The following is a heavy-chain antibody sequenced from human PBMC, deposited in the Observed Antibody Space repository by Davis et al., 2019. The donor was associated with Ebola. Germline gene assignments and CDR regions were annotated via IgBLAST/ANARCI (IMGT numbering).Heavy chain of an antibody. CDR2: IIPIFGTA. CDR1: GGTFSSYA. V-gene: IGHV1-69*13. J-gene: IGHJ5*02. Sequence: AASVKVSCKASGGTFSSYAISWVRQAPGQGLEWMGGIIPIFGTANYAQKFQGRVTITADESTSTAYMELSSLRSEDTAVYYCARDRVEMATIVGGNWFDPWGQGTLVTVSS. D-gene: IGHD5-24*01. CDR3: ARDRVEMATIVGGNWFDP.